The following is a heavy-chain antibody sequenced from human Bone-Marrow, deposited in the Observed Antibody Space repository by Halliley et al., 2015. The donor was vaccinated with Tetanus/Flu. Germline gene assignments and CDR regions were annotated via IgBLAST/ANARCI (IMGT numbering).Heavy chain of an antibody. Sequence: WVSAFYSGGSTYYADSVKGRFPTSTDKSKNTLYLQMNSLRVEDTAVYYCARLVTAWYYFDYWGQGALVTVSS. J-gene: IGHJ4*02. CDR2: FYSGGST. V-gene: IGHV3-53*01. CDR3: ARLVTAWYYFDY. D-gene: IGHD2-21*02.